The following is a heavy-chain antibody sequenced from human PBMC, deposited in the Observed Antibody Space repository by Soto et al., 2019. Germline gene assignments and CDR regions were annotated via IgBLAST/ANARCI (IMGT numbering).Heavy chain of an antibody. CDR2: ISAYNGNT. D-gene: IGHD5-18*01. V-gene: IGHV1-18*01. CDR3: ARDSHNGAAVQLWDY. CDR1: GYTFTSYG. J-gene: IGHJ4*02. Sequence: QVQLVQSGAEVKKPGASVKVSCKASGYTFTSYGISWVRQAPGQGLEWMGWISAYNGNTNYAQKLQGRVTMTTDTSTSTAYRELRSLRSDDTAVYYCARDSHNGAAVQLWDYWGQGTLVTVSS.